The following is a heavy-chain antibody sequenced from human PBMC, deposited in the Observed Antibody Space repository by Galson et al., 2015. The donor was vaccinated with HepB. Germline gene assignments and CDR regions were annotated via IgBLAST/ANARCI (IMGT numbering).Heavy chain of an antibody. V-gene: IGHV3-23*01. CDR1: GFTFNNYG. CDR3: AKDRGYSAYGPFQY. J-gene: IGHJ4*02. D-gene: IGHD5-12*01. Sequence: SLRLSCAASGFTFNNYGMTWVRQAPGKGLEWVSGISGSGSSTHYVDSVKGRFTISRDNSKNTLFLSMNSLRAEDTAIYYCAKDRGYSAYGPFQYWGQGTLVTASS. CDR2: ISGSGSST.